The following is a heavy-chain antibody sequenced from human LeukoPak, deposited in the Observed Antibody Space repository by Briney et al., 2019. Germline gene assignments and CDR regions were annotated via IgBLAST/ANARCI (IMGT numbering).Heavy chain of an antibody. CDR3: AKADYYDSSGYSY. V-gene: IGHV3-74*01. J-gene: IGHJ4*02. CDR2: INSDASDT. D-gene: IGHD3-22*01. Sequence: GGSLRLSCAASGFTFSRHWMHWVRQAPGKGLVWISRINSDASDTNYADFVKGRFTISRDNSKNTLYLQMNSLRAEDTAVYYCAKADYYDSSGYSYWGQGTLVTVSS. CDR1: GFTFSRHW.